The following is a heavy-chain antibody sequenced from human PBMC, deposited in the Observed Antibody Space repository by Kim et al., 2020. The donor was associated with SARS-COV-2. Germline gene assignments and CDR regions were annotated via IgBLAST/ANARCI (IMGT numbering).Heavy chain of an antibody. CDR1: GFTFSSYG. V-gene: IGHV3-30*18. Sequence: GSLRLSCAASGFTFSSYGMHWVRQAPGKGLEWVAVISYDGSNKYYADSVKGRFTISRDNSKNTLYLQMNSLRAEDTAVYYCAKDEKVTKLRYFSRGPRSKGPDYWGQGTLVTVSS. J-gene: IGHJ4*02. CDR2: ISYDGSNK. CDR3: AKDEKVTKLRYFSRGPRSKGPDY. D-gene: IGHD3-9*01.